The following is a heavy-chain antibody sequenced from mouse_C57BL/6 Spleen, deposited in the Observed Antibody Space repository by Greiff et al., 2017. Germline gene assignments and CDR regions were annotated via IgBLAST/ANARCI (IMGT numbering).Heavy chain of an antibody. Sequence: LVESGPELVKPGASVKISCKASGYAFSSSWMNWVKQRPGKGLEWIGRIYPGDGDTNYNGKFKGKATLTADKSSSTAYMQLSSLTSEDSAVYFCARSYDSLDYWGQGTTLTVSS. D-gene: IGHD2-4*01. CDR1: GYAFSSSW. V-gene: IGHV1-82*01. CDR3: ARSYDSLDY. CDR2: IYPGDGDT. J-gene: IGHJ2*01.